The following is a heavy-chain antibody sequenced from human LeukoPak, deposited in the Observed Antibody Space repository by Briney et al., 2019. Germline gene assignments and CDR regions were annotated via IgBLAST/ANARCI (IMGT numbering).Heavy chain of an antibody. Sequence: SETLSLTCTVSGYSISSGYYWGWIRQPPGKGLEWIGSIYHSGSTYYNPSLKSRVTISVDTSKNQFSLKLSSVTAADTAVYYCARDEDSGYADYWGQGTLVTVSS. V-gene: IGHV4-38-2*02. J-gene: IGHJ4*02. D-gene: IGHD5-12*01. CDR2: IYHSGST. CDR1: GYSISSGYY. CDR3: ARDEDSGYADY.